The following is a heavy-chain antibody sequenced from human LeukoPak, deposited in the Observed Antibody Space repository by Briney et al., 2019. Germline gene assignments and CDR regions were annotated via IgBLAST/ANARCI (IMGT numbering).Heavy chain of an antibody. CDR1: GFTFSSYG. D-gene: IGHD2-2*01. CDR3: AKDYHLIAYYYYYGMDV. V-gene: IGHV3-30*18. CDR2: ISYGGSNK. J-gene: IGHJ6*02. Sequence: PGGSLRLSCAASGFTFSSYGMHWVRQAPGKGLEWVAVISYGGSNKYYADSVKGRFTISRDNSKNTLYLQMNSLRAEDTAVYYCAKDYHLIAYYYYYGMDVWGQGTTVTVSS.